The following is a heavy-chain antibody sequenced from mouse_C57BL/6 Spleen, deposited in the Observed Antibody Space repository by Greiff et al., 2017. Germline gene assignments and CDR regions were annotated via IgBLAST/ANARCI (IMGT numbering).Heavy chain of an antibody. CDR3: ARHEASYYYGSSGYFDV. CDR2: FYPGSGSI. J-gene: IGHJ1*03. D-gene: IGHD1-1*01. V-gene: IGHV1-62-2*01. Sequence: QVHVKQSGAELVKPGASVKLSCKASGYTFTEYTIHWVKQRSGQGLEWIGWFYPGSGSIKYNEKFKDKATLTADKSSSTVYMELSRLTSEDSAVYFCARHEASYYYGSSGYFDVWGTGTTVTVSS. CDR1: GYTFTEYT.